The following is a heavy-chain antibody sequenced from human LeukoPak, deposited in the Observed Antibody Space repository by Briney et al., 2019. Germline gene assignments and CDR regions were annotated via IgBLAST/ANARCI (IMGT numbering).Heavy chain of an antibody. CDR1: GFTFSSYG. CDR3: AKEASGCGYYFDY. D-gene: IGHD3-10*01. J-gene: IGHJ4*02. Sequence: GGSLRLSCAASGFTFSSYGMHWVRQAPGKGLEWVAVIWYDGSNKYYADSVKGRFTISRDNSKNTLYLQMSSLRAEDTAVYYCAKEASGCGYYFDYWGQGTLVTVSS. CDR2: IWYDGSNK. V-gene: IGHV3-33*06.